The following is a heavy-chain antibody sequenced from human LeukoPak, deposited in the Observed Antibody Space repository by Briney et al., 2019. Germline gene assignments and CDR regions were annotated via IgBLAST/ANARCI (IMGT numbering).Heavy chain of an antibody. V-gene: IGHV3-23*01. J-gene: IGHJ4*02. CDR2: IDKSGDGA. Sequence: GGSLRLSCAASGFTFSSHAMNWVRQPPGKGLDWVSSIDKSGDGAFYADSVKGRFTISRDTSKNTLYLQMNSLRAEDTAVYYCAKDRARGGATDFDYWGQGALVTVSS. D-gene: IGHD3-16*01. CDR3: AKDRARGGATDFDY. CDR1: GFTFSSHA.